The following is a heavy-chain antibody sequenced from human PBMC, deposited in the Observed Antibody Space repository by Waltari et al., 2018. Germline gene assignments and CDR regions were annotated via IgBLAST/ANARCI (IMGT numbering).Heavy chain of an antibody. CDR1: GESITSNHYF. Sequence: LQVQESGPGLVKPSETLTLTCSVSGESITSNHYFWGWIRQPPGKGLEWIATFYYPCNPYLNPSLKGSLTVSVDTSQTQFPLEVDSVTAGDTAVYYLADSCPRGGSSFYYWGQGTLVTVSS. CDR3: ADSCPRGGSSFYY. CDR2: FYYPCNP. J-gene: IGHJ4*01. V-gene: IGHV4-39*06. D-gene: IGHD3-16*01.